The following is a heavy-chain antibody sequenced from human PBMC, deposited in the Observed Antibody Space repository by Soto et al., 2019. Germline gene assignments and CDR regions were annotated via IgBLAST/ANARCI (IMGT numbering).Heavy chain of an antibody. Sequence: EVQLVESGGGLVQPGGSLRLSCGVSGFTFGDYWMTWVRQAPGKGLEWVANMNQDGNERFYVDSVKGRFTISRDNAKSSLYLQMNSLRAEDTAVYYCASLRISYAVDVWGQGTTVTVSS. CDR1: GFTFGDYW. CDR3: ASLRISYAVDV. J-gene: IGHJ6*02. D-gene: IGHD3-10*01. V-gene: IGHV3-7*05. CDR2: MNQDGNER.